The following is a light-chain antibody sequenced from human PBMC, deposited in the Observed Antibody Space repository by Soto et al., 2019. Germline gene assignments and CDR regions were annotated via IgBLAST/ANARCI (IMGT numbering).Light chain of an antibody. V-gene: IGKV3-20*01. Sequence: EIVLTQSSDTLSLSPGERATLFCRASQTLSINSLAWYQQKPGQAPRLLIYAASTRDTGIPDRFNGSGSGTDFALTINRLEPEDFAVYYCQQYDGAPLTFGPGTKVDVK. CDR1: QTLSINS. CDR3: QQYDGAPLT. J-gene: IGKJ3*01. CDR2: AAS.